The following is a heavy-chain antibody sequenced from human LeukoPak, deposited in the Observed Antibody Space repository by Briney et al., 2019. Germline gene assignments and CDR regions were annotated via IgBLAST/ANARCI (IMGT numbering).Heavy chain of an antibody. Sequence: GGSLRLSCAASGFTFSNHYMTWVRQAPGKGLEWVANIKQDGSDKHYVDSVRGRFTISRDNAKNTLYLQMNSLRVDDTAVYYCARGRRDVWGQGTTVTVSS. J-gene: IGHJ6*02. CDR2: IKQDGSDK. V-gene: IGHV3-7*04. CDR1: GFTFSNHY. CDR3: ARGRRDV.